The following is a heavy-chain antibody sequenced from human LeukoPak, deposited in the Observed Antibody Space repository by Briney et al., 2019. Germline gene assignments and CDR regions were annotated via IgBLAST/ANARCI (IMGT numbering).Heavy chain of an antibody. Sequence: PSETLSLTCAAYGGSFSGYYWSWIRQPPGKGLEWIGEINHSGSTNYNPSLKSRVTISVDTSKNQFSLKLSSVTAADTAVYYCARIRMSYDILTGYRYWGQGTLVTVSS. CDR1: GGSFSGYY. CDR3: ARIRMSYDILTGYRY. D-gene: IGHD3-9*01. J-gene: IGHJ4*02. CDR2: INHSGST. V-gene: IGHV4-34*01.